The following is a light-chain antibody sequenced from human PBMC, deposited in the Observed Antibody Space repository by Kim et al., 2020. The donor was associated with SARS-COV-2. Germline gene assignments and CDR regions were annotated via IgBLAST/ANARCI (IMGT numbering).Light chain of an antibody. Sequence: DIVMTQSPDSLAASLGERATINCKSSQSVLYSSNNKNYLAWYQQKPGQPPKLLIYWASTRESGVPDRFSGSGSGTDFTLTISSLQAEDVAVYYCQQYYSTPTFGQGTKVDIK. CDR3: QQYYSTPT. V-gene: IGKV4-1*01. CDR1: QSVLYSSNNKNY. CDR2: WAS. J-gene: IGKJ1*01.